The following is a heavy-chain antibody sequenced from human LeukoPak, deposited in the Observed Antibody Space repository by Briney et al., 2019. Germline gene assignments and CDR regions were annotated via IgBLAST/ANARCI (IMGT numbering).Heavy chain of an antibody. CDR1: GFTFSSYS. V-gene: IGHV3-48*01. CDR2: ISSSSSTI. CDR3: ARAIGLRFLEWLPSRDPAPYFDY. J-gene: IGHJ4*02. Sequence: GGSLRLSCAASGFTFSSYSMNWVRQAPGKGLEWVSYISSSSSTIYYADSVKGRFTISRDNAKNSLYLQMNSLRAEDTAVYYCARAIGLRFLEWLPSRDPAPYFDYWGQGTLVTVSS. D-gene: IGHD3-3*01.